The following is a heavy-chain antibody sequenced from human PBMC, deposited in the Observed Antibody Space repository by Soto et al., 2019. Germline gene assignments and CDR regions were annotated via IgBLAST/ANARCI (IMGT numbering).Heavy chain of an antibody. J-gene: IGHJ3*02. CDR1: GFTFSSYS. V-gene: IGHV3-21*01. Sequence: EVQLVESGGGLVKPGGSLRLSCAASGFTFSSYSMNWVRQAPGKGLEWVSSISSSSSYIYYADSVKGRFTISRDNAKNSLFPQMNRLRGEDKALYFCAGPRVEMATRDAFDIWGQGTMVTVSS. D-gene: IGHD5-12*01. CDR2: ISSSSSYI. CDR3: AGPRVEMATRDAFDI.